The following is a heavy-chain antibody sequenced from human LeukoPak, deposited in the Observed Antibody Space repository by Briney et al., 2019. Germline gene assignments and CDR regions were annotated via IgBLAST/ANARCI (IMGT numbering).Heavy chain of an antibody. CDR3: ARCYRLIDAFDI. CDR2: IYYSGST. J-gene: IGHJ3*02. CDR1: GGSISSYY. V-gene: IGHV4-59*01. D-gene: IGHD3-16*01. Sequence: PSETLSLTCTVSGGSISSYYWSWIRQPPGKGLEWIGYIYYSGSTNYNPSLKSRVTISVDTSKNQFSLKLSSVTAADTAVYYCARCYRLIDAFDIWGQGTMVTVSS.